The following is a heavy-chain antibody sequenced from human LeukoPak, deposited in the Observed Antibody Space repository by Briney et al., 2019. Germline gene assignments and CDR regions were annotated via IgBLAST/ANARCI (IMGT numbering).Heavy chain of an antibody. V-gene: IGHV4-4*07. CDR2: IYTSGST. Sequence: SETLSLTCTVSGDSISSYYWSGIRQPAGKGLEWIGRIYTSGSTNYNPSLKSRVTMSADTSKKQFSLKLSSVTAADTAVYYCARGTGTTNFDSWGQGTLVTVSS. CDR1: GDSISSYY. CDR3: ARGTGTTNFDS. J-gene: IGHJ4*02. D-gene: IGHD1-7*01.